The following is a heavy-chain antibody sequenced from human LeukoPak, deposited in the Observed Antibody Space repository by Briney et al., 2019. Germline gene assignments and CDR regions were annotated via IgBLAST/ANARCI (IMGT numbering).Heavy chain of an antibody. D-gene: IGHD2/OR15-2a*01. CDR3: AKESTTYYYYGMHV. J-gene: IGHJ6*02. V-gene: IGHV3-30*18. Sequence: PGGSLRLSCAASGFTFSNYAMHWVRQAPGKGLEWVAVISYDGTNKYYPDSVKGRFTISRDNSYNTLYLQVDSLTAEDTAVYYCAKESTTYYYYGMHVWGQGTTATVSS. CDR1: GFTFSNYA. CDR2: ISYDGTNK.